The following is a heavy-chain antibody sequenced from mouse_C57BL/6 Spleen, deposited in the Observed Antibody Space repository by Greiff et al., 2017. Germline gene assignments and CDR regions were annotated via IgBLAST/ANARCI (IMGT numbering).Heavy chain of an antibody. V-gene: IGHV1-18*01. CDR2: INPNNGGT. CDR3: ARCDGYYVGLFYY. Sequence: EVQLQQSGPELVKPGASVKIPCKASGYTFTDYNMDWVKQSHGKSLEWIGDINPNNGGTIYNQKFKGKATLTVDKSSSTAYMELRSLTSEDTAVYYCARCDGYYVGLFYYWGQGTTLTVSS. D-gene: IGHD2-3*01. J-gene: IGHJ2*01. CDR1: GYTFTDYN.